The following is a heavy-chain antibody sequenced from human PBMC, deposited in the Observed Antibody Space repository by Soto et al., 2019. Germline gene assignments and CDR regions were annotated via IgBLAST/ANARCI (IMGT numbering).Heavy chain of an antibody. CDR2: ISAYNGNT. D-gene: IGHD6-13*01. J-gene: IGHJ6*02. CDR1: GYTFTSYG. CDR3: AREEGQQLAPYYYYGMDV. V-gene: IGHV1-18*04. Sequence: QVQLVQSGAEVKKPGASVKVSCKASGYTFTSYGISWVRQAPGQGLEWMGWISAYNGNTNYAQKLQGRVTITTDTSTSTSYMELRSLRSDDTAVYYCAREEGQQLAPYYYYGMDVWGQGTTVTVSS.